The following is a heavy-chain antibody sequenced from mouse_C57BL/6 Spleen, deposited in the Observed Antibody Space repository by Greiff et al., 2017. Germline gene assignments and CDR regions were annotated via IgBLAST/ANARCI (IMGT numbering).Heavy chain of an antibody. J-gene: IGHJ2*01. V-gene: IGHV1-55*01. CDR1: GYTFTSYW. CDR3: AREYYGRGHFDY. CDR2: IYPGSGST. D-gene: IGHD1-2*01. Sequence: QVQLQQPGAELVKPGASVKMSCKASGYTFTSYWITWVKQRPGQGLEWIGDIYPGSGSTNYNEKFKSKATLTVDTSSSTAYMQLSSLTSEDSAVYYCAREYYGRGHFDYWGQGTTLTVSS.